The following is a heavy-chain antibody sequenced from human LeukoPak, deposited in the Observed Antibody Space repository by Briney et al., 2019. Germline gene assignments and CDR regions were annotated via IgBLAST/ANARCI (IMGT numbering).Heavy chain of an antibody. V-gene: IGHV3-23*01. CDR1: GFTFSSHA. CDR3: ARLPHSGWYSSRSFDM. J-gene: IGHJ3*02. Sequence: RSGRSLRLSCAASGFTFSSHAMSWLRQAPGKGLEWVSGISNTGGDTHYADSVEGRFSITRDNSKGTLYLQMRSLRAEETALYYCARLPHSGWYSSRSFDMWGQGTMVTVSS. CDR2: ISNTGGDT. D-gene: IGHD6-19*01.